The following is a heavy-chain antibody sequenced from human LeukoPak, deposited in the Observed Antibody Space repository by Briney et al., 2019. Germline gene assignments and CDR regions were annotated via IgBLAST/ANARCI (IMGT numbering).Heavy chain of an antibody. CDR2: INTNSGGT. CDR1: GYTFTGYY. CDR3: ARDEGGGRYYGSGSYYRGALSPFDY. V-gene: IGHV1-2*02. J-gene: IGHJ4*02. Sequence: GASVKVSCKASGYTFTGYYMHWVRQAPGQGLEWMGWINTNSGGTNYAQKFQGRVTMTRDTSISTAYMELSRLRSDDTAVYYCARDEGGGRYYGSGSYYRGALSPFDYWGQGTLVTVSS. D-gene: IGHD3-10*01.